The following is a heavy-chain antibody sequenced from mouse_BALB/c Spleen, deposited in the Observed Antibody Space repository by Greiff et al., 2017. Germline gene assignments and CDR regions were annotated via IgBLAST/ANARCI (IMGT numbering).Heavy chain of an antibody. CDR3: ARGITTVVATGWYFDV. CDR1: GFTFSSYG. V-gene: IGHV5-6*01. Sequence: EVQLVESGGDLVKPGGSLKLSCAASGFTFSSYGMSWVRQTPDKRLEWVATISSGGSYTYYPDSVKGRFTISRDNAKNTLYLQMSSLKSEDTAMYYCARGITTVVATGWYFDVWGAGTTVTVSS. CDR2: ISSGGSYT. J-gene: IGHJ1*01. D-gene: IGHD1-1*01.